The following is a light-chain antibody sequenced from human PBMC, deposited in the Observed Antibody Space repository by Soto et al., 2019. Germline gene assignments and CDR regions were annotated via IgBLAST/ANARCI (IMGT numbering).Light chain of an antibody. CDR1: QRIASA. Sequence: DIQLTQSPSTLSAYVGDRVTITCRASQRIASAVAWYQQRPGKAPNLLIYQASSLESGVPSRFSGSGSGAEFTLTFTSLQSDDFATYFCLQYYDYPPTFGTGTKVDIK. J-gene: IGKJ3*01. CDR3: LQYYDYPPT. V-gene: IGKV1-5*03. CDR2: QAS.